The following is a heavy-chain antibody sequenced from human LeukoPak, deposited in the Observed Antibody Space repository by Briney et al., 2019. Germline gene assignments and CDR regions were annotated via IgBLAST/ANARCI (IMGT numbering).Heavy chain of an antibody. V-gene: IGHV1-8*03. J-gene: IGHJ6*03. CDR1: GYTFTSYD. CDR3: ARVIGGVRGVIRLYYYYYMDV. CDR2: MNPNSGNT. Sequence: GASVKVSCKASGYTFTSYDINWVRQATGQGLEWMGWMNPNSGNTGYAQKFQGRVTITRNTSISTAYMELSSLRSEDTAVYYCARVIGGVRGVIRLYYYYYMDVWGKGTTVTVSS. D-gene: IGHD3-10*01.